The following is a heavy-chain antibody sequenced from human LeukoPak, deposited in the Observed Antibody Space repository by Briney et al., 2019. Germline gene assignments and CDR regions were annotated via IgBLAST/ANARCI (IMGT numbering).Heavy chain of an antibody. Sequence: GASVKVSCKASGYTFTSYAMHWVRQAPGQRLEWMGWINAGNGNTKYSQKFQGRVTITRDTSASTAYMELSSLRSEDTAVYYCATDPTTVTTFLGMDVWGQGTTVTVSS. D-gene: IGHD4-17*01. CDR3: ATDPTTVTTFLGMDV. CDR2: INAGNGNT. V-gene: IGHV1-3*01. J-gene: IGHJ6*02. CDR1: GYTFTSYA.